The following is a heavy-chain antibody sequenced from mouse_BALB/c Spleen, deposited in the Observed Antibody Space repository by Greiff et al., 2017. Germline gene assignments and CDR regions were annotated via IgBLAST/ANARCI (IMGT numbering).Heavy chain of an antibody. V-gene: IGHV14-4*02. Sequence: VQLQQSGAELVRSGASVKLSCTASGFNIKDYYMHWVKQRPEQGLEWIGWIDPENGDTEYAPKFQGKATMTADTSSNTAYLQLSSLTSEDTAVYYFNAGSSGNFDYWGQGTTLTVSS. D-gene: IGHD3-1*01. CDR3: NAGSSGNFDY. CDR2: IDPENGDT. J-gene: IGHJ2*01. CDR1: GFNIKDYY.